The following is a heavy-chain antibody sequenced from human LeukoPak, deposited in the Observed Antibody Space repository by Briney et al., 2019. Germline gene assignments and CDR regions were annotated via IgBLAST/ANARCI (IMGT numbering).Heavy chain of an antibody. Sequence: PGGSLRLSCAASGFTFSSYDMHWVRQAPGKGLEWVAVIWYDGSNKYYADSVKGRFTISRVNSKNTLYLQMNSLRGEDTAVYYCMAESSSPWEGYWGQGTLVTVSS. V-gene: IGHV3-33*01. J-gene: IGHJ4*02. D-gene: IGHD6-6*01. CDR1: GFTFSSYD. CDR2: IWYDGSNK. CDR3: MAESSSPWEGY.